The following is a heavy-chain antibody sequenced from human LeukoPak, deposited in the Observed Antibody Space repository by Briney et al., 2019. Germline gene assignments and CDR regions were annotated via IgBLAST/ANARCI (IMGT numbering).Heavy chain of an antibody. J-gene: IGHJ5*02. V-gene: IGHV4-61*01. Sequence: SETLSLTCTVSGGSISTGSYYWGWIRQPPGQGLEYIGYVFSSGNTNYNPSLKSRVTISLDTSKNQFSLKLRSVTAADTAVYYCARELYTNHDLLWFDPWGQGTLVTVSS. D-gene: IGHD4-11*01. CDR3: ARELYTNHDLLWFDP. CDR1: GGSISTGSYY. CDR2: VFSSGNT.